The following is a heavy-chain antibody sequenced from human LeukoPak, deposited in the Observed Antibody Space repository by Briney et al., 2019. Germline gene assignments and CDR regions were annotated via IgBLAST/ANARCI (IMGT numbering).Heavy chain of an antibody. V-gene: IGHV4-39*02. D-gene: IGHD2-15*01. CDR2: IYHAGNT. J-gene: IGHJ4*02. CDR3: AGGSAGSCYSG. CDR1: GGSIGSSAYY. Sequence: SETLSLTCSVSGGSIGSSAYYWGWVRQSPGKGLEYIGNIYHAGNTHYNPSLNSRATISQDASKNTFSLRLNSVTAADAALYYCAGGSAGSCYSGWGQGALVTVSS.